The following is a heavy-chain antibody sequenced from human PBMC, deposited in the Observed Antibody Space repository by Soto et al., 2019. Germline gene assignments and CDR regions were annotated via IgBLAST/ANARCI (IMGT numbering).Heavy chain of an antibody. D-gene: IGHD2-15*01. CDR1: GFTFRSYS. CDR3: AREYCSGGSCYDPEFDP. V-gene: IGHV3-48*01. CDR2: ISSSSSTI. Sequence: GGSLRLSCAASGFTFRSYSMNWVRQAPGKGLEWVSYISSSSSTIYYADSVKGRFTISRDNAKNSLYLQMNSLRAEDTAVYYCAREYCSGGSCYDPEFDPWGQGTLVTVSS. J-gene: IGHJ5*02.